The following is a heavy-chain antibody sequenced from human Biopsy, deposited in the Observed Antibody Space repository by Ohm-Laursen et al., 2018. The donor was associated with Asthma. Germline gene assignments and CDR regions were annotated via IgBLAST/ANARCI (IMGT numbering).Heavy chain of an antibody. CDR1: GDTLTERS. V-gene: IGHV1-18*01. CDR3: ARARYGDLHDY. J-gene: IGHJ4*02. D-gene: IGHD4-17*01. CDR2: ISAYNGNT. Sequence: GASVKVSCKVSGDTLTERSIHWVRQAPGKGLEWMGWISAYNGNTNYAQKLQGRVTMTTDTSTSTAYMELSSLRSEDTAVYYCARARYGDLHDYWGQGTLVTVSS.